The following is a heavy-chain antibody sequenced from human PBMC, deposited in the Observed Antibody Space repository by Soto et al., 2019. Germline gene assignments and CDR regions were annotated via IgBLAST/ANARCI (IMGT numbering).Heavy chain of an antibody. CDR2: IYWDDDK. D-gene: IGHD3-3*01. CDR3: AHRVLRTVFGLVTTTAIYFDF. J-gene: IGHJ4*02. Sequence: QITLNESGPTVVRPTETLTLTCRFSGSSLTTSGVGVGWVRQSPGKAPEWLALIYWDDDKRYSESLKSRLTITKDTSKNQVVLTVANLDPTDTATYYCAHRVLRTVFGLVTTTAIYFDFWGQGTPVAVSS. CDR1: GSSLTTSGVG. V-gene: IGHV2-5*02.